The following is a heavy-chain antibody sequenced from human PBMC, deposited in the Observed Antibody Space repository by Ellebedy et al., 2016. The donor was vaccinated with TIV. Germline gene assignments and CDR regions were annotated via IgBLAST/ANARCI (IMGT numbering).Heavy chain of an antibody. D-gene: IGHD1-26*01. CDR2: IYSGGST. J-gene: IGHJ3*02. CDR3: ARDGYTGSYYANGAFDI. Sequence: GESLKISCAASGFNVRSVYVSWVRQAPEKGLEWVSVIYSGGSTYYADSVKGRFTISRDNSKNTLYLQMNSLRPEDTAVYYCARDGYTGSYYANGAFDIWGQGTMVTVSS. CDR1: GFNVRSVY. V-gene: IGHV3-66*01.